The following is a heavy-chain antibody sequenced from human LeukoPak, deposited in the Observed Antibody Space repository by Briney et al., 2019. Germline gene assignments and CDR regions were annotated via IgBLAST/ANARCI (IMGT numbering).Heavy chain of an antibody. J-gene: IGHJ4*02. V-gene: IGHV4-59*08. D-gene: IGHD6-19*01. CDR1: GGSINNYY. Sequence: SETLSLTCIVSGGSINNYYWSWIRQPPGKGLEWIGYIFYSGSTNYNPSLKSRVTMSVDTSKNQFSLKLSSVTAADTAVYYCATHFRPDSSGWYGLAYWGQGTLVTVSS. CDR2: IFYSGST. CDR3: ATHFRPDSSGWYGLAY.